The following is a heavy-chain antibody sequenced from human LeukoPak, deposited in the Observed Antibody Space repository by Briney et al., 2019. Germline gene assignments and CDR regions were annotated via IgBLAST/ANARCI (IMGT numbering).Heavy chain of an antibody. CDR1: DGSISTYY. Sequence: SETLSLTCTVSDGSISTYYWTWVRQPPGKGLEWIGYIYYSGSTNYNPSLKSRVTISVDTSKNQFSLKLSSVTAADTAVYYCARQPYYFDYWGQGTLVTVSS. J-gene: IGHJ4*02. CDR2: IYYSGST. CDR3: ARQPYYFDY. V-gene: IGHV4-59*08.